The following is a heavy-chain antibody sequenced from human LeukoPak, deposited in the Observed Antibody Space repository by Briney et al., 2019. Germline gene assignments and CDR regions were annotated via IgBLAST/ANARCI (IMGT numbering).Heavy chain of an antibody. CDR1: GDSVSRSDSY. V-gene: IGHV4-39*01. D-gene: IGHD2-2*02. CDR2: IYYSGRT. J-gene: IGHJ5*02. CDR3: ARGLDTVVPAAIIGFDP. Sequence: SETLSLTCSVSGDSVSRSDSYWDWIRQPPGKGLEWIGTIYYSGRTYYSPSLKSRVTMSVDPSNNQFSLKLSSVTAADTAVYYCARGLDTVVPAAIIGFDPWGQGTLVTVSS.